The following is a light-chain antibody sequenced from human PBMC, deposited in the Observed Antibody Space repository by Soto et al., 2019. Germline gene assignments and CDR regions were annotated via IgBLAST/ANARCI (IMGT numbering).Light chain of an antibody. CDR1: QDISNY. J-gene: IGKJ4*01. V-gene: IGKV1-33*01. CDR3: QQYDNLPLT. Sequence: DIQMTQSPSSLSASVGDRVTITCQASQDISNYLNWYQQKPGKAPKLLIYDASNLETGVPSRFSGSGSGTDFTFTISSLQPEDIATYYCQQYDNLPLTFCGGTKVAIK. CDR2: DAS.